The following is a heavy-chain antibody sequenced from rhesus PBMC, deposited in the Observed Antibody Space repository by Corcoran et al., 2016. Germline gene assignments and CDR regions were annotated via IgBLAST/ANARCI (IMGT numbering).Heavy chain of an antibody. J-gene: IGHJ4*01. Sequence: EVQLVESGGGLVQPGGSLRLSCAASGFTFSNYWMSWVRQAPGKGLEGVGFFKNKADGGTATYAESVKGRFNISRDDAKKTLYLQMNSLKTEDTAVYYCTREYYEDDYGYYYFDYWGQGVLVTVSS. V-gene: IGHV3S11*01. CDR1: GFTFSNYW. CDR3: TREYYEDDYGYYYFDY. CDR2: FKNKADGGTA. D-gene: IGHD3-9*01.